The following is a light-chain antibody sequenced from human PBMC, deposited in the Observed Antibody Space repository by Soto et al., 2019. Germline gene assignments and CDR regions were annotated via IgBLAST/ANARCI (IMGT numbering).Light chain of an antibody. CDR1: SSDIGAYNY. V-gene: IGLV2-14*01. CDR2: EVS. Sequence: QSVLPQPASVSGSPGQSITFSCTGTSSDIGAYNYVSWYQHHPAKAPKLMIYEVSNRPSGISNRFSGSKSGNTASLTISGLQAEDEADYYCLSFTRSDTYIFGTGTKVTVL. CDR3: LSFTRSDTYI. J-gene: IGLJ1*01.